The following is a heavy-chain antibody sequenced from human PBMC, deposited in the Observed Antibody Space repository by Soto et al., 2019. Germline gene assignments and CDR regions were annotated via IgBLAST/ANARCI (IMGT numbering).Heavy chain of an antibody. CDR2: ISYDGSNK. CDR1: GFTFSSYA. CDR3: ARGGGIAAAALDY. J-gene: IGHJ4*02. V-gene: IGHV3-30-3*01. Sequence: GGSLRLSCAASGFTFSSYAMHWVRQAPGKGLEWVAVISYDGSNKYYSDSVKGRFTISRDNSKNTLYLQMNSLRAEDTAVYYCARGGGIAAAALDYLGQGTLVTVSS. D-gene: IGHD6-13*01.